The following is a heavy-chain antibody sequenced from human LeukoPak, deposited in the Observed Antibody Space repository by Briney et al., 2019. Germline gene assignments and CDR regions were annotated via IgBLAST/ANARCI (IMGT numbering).Heavy chain of an antibody. D-gene: IGHD3-16*01. V-gene: IGHV4-59*12. CDR3: ARDEYAYGGRTHPYFFDY. Sequence: SETLSLTCTVSGGSISGYYWSWVRQSPEKGLESIGFIYSTGSTSYNPSLRSRVTISIDTSQNQFYLRLTSVTAADTAMYYCARDEYAYGGRTHPYFFDYWGQGTLVTVSS. CDR2: IYSTGST. J-gene: IGHJ4*02. CDR1: GGSISGYY.